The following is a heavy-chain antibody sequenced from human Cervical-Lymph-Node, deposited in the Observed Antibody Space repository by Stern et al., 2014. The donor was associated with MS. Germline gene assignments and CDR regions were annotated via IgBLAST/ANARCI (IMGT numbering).Heavy chain of an antibody. CDR3: ARQRYFDY. CDR1: GYTFTSYW. Sequence: EVQLVQSGPEVKRPGESLKISCQASGYTFTSYWIGWVRQMPGKGVEGIAIIFPGGFDMRDSPSFQGQVTSSADKSSSTAYLQWNNLKASDTAIYYCARQRYFDYWXQGTLVTVSS. J-gene: IGHJ4*02. V-gene: IGHV5-51*01. CDR2: IFPGGFDM.